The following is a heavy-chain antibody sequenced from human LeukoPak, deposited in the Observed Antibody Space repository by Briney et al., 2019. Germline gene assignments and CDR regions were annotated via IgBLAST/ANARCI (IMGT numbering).Heavy chain of an antibody. CDR3: ATDLGYCSSISCYSIG. D-gene: IGHD2-2*01. J-gene: IGHJ4*02. CDR1: GYTLTELS. Sequence: ASVKVSCKVSGYTLTELSMHWVRQAPGKGLEWMGGFDPEDGETIYAQKFQGRVTMTEDTSTDTAYMELSSLRSEDTAVYYCATDLGYCSSISCYSIGWGQGTLVTVSS. CDR2: FDPEDGET. V-gene: IGHV1-24*01.